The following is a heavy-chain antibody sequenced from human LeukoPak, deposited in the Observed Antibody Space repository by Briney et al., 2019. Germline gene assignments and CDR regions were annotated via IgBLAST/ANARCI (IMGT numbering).Heavy chain of an antibody. V-gene: IGHV4-59*08. CDR2: IYYSGST. Sequence: PSETLSLTCTVSGGSISSYYWSWIRQPPGKGLEWIGYIYYSGSTNYNPSLKSRVTISIDTSKKQFSLKLSSVTAADTAVYYCARLRYSSGWLGYFDYWGQGTLVTVSS. CDR1: GGSISSYY. CDR3: ARLRYSSGWLGYFDY. D-gene: IGHD6-19*01. J-gene: IGHJ4*02.